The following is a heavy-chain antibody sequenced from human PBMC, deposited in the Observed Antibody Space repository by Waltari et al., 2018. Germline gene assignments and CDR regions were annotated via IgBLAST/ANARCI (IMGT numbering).Heavy chain of an antibody. Sequence: QVQLVESGGGVVQPGRSLRLSCAASGFTFSRYGLPWVRRAPGKGLEWVAVIWYDGSNKYYADSVKGRFTIARDNSKNTLYLQMNSLRAEDTAVYYCARDYRDSSGYYYVPAFDIWGQGTMVTVSS. CDR1: GFTFSRYG. CDR2: IWYDGSNK. V-gene: IGHV3-33*01. CDR3: ARDYRDSSGYYYVPAFDI. J-gene: IGHJ3*02. D-gene: IGHD3-22*01.